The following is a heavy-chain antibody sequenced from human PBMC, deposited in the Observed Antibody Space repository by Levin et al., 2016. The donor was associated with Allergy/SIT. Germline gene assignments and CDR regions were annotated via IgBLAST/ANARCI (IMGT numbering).Heavy chain of an antibody. D-gene: IGHD1-7*01. CDR1: GFTLSGYS. CDR3: AKDLDRGPYNWNYKNSLGY. Sequence: GESLKISCAASGFTLSGYSMNWVRQAPGKGLEWVSYISSSSSTIYYADSVKGRFTISRDNAKNSLYLQMNSLRAEDTAVYYCAKDLDRGPYNWNYKNSLGYWGQGTLVTVSS. J-gene: IGHJ4*02. CDR2: ISSSSSTI. V-gene: IGHV3-48*01.